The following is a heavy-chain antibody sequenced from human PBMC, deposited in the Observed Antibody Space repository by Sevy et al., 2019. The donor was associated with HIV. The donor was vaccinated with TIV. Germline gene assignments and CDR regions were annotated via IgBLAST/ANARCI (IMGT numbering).Heavy chain of an antibody. CDR3: ATTKDYYESSGSPFDY. CDR1: GKTLTQLS. J-gene: IGHJ4*02. CDR2: YDPEDDKR. V-gene: IGHV1-24*01. D-gene: IGHD3-22*01. Sequence: ASVKVSCKVSGKTLTQLSMHWVRQAPGKGLEWMGSYDPEDDKRIYAQKFQGRVTMTEDTSTDTAYMELRILRSEDMAVYYCATTKDYYESSGSPFDYWGQGTLVTVSS.